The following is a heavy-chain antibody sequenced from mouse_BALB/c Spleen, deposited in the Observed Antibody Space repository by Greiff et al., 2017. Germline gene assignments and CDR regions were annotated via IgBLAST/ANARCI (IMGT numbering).Heavy chain of an antibody. J-gene: IGHJ3*01. Sequence: EVQLVESGGGLVKPGGSLKLSCAASGFTFSSYAMSWVRQSPEKRLEWVAEISSGGSYTYYPDTVTGRFTISRDNAKNTLYLEMSSLRSEDTAMYYCARGDYGSSFFAYWGQGTLVTVSA. CDR2: ISSGGSYT. D-gene: IGHD1-1*01. CDR1: GFTFSSYA. V-gene: IGHV5-9-4*01. CDR3: ARGDYGSSFFAY.